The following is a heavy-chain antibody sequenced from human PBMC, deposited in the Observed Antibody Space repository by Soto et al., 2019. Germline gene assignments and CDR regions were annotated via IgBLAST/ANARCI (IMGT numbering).Heavy chain of an antibody. D-gene: IGHD3-10*01. CDR2: IDSGSRYK. CDR3: SRGLLYGGDPPPSDY. V-gene: IGHV3-11*05. J-gene: IGHJ4*02. Sequence: QVQLVESGGVLVKPGGSLRLSCAASGFTFSDYYMSCFRRAPGKGLEWLSYIDSGSRYKNYADSVKGRSTISRDNAQNTLHLEFNSLKVEDTATYFCSRGLLYGGDPPPSDYWGQGTGVTVSS. CDR1: GFTFSDYY.